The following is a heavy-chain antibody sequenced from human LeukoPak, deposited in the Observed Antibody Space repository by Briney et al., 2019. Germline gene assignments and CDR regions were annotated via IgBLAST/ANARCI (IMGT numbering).Heavy chain of an antibody. V-gene: IGHV3-23*01. J-gene: IGHJ4*02. CDR3: TKRVKYGGTWDHFAD. CDR2: VNADGGNT. Sequence: GGSPRLSCAASGFTFDNYRMSWVRQAPGKGLEWVSTVNADGGNTYYADSVKGRFTISRDNSKSTLILQMNSLRVEDTALYYCTKRVKYGGTWDHFADWGQGTLVTVSS. CDR1: GFTFDNYR. D-gene: IGHD1-26*01.